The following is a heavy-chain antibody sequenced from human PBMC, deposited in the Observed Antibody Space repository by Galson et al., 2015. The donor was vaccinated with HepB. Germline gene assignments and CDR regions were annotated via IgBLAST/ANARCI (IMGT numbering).Heavy chain of an antibody. CDR1: GYTFTNYG. D-gene: IGHD3-16*01. J-gene: IGHJ5*02. CDR2: ISGYNGDT. CDR3: GRATGLNWLDP. V-gene: IGHV1-18*01. Sequence: SVKVSCKASGYTFTNYGINWVRQAPGQGLEWMGWISGYNGDTQYARNLQGRVTVTTDTSTSTAYMELRSLRSDDTAVYYCGRATGLNWLDPWGQGTLVTVSS.